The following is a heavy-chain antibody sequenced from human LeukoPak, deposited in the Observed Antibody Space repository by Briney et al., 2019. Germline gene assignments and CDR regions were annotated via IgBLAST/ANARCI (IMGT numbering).Heavy chain of an antibody. J-gene: IGHJ3*02. CDR1: GFSFSSYS. Sequence: GGSLRLSCAASGFSFSSYSFNWVRLAPGKGLEWVSAISGSGGSTYYADSVKGRFTISRDNSKNTLYLQMNSLRAEDTAVYYCAKGEPYYDILTGYQTTDDAFDIWGQGTMVTVSS. D-gene: IGHD3-9*01. CDR3: AKGEPYYDILTGYQTTDDAFDI. CDR2: ISGSGGST. V-gene: IGHV3-23*01.